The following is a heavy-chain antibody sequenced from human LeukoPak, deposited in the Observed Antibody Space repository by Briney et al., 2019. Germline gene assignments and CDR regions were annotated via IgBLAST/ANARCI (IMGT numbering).Heavy chain of an antibody. Sequence: SETLSLTCTVSGGSISSSSYYWGWIRQPPGKGLEWIGSIYYSGSTYYNPSLKSRVTISVDTSKNQFSLKLSSVTAADTAVYYCARHEAGSGYDFWSGYAGDAFDIWGQGTMVTVSS. CDR2: IYYSGST. CDR1: GGSISSSSYY. D-gene: IGHD3-3*01. CDR3: ARHEAGSGYDFWSGYAGDAFDI. J-gene: IGHJ3*02. V-gene: IGHV4-39*01.